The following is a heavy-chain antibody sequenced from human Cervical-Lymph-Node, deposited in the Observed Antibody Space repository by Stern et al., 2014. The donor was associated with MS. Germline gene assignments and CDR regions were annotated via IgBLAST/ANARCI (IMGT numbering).Heavy chain of an antibody. J-gene: IGHJ1*01. V-gene: IGHV4-39*07. D-gene: IGHD6-6*01. CDR1: GGSISRCSSF. CDR3: TRDGRSSLSEYFQT. Sequence: QVQLQESGPGLVKPSETLSLTCSVSGGSISRCSSFWGWIRQPPGRGLEXIGSLFYSGRTRCNPSLKSRVTTSVDPSKNQFSLNLTSVTAADTAVYYCTRDGRSSLSEYFQTWGQGSLVTVSS. CDR2: LFYSGRT.